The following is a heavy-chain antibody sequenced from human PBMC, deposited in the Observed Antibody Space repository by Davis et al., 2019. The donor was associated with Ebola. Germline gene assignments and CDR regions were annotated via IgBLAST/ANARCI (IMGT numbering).Heavy chain of an antibody. Sequence: SETLSLTCTVSGGSISNNNYYWGWIRQSPGQGLEWIGTIYYSGTTYYNPSLKSRVTISVDTSNDHFSLKLSSVTAADTAVYYCARLTNLHLPDYWGQGTLVTVSS. V-gene: IGHV4-39*01. CDR2: IYYSGTT. CDR3: ARLTNLHLPDY. J-gene: IGHJ4*02. D-gene: IGHD4-11*01. CDR1: GGSISNNNYY.